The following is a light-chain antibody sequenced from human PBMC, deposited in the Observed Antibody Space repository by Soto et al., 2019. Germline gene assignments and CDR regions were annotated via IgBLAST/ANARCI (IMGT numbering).Light chain of an antibody. J-gene: IGLJ1*01. CDR3: SSYRVGGSYV. CDR1: SSDVGRHND. Sequence: QSALTPPASVSGSPGQSLTISCSGTSSDVGRHNDVSWYQQHPGKVPQLMIYNVNIRPSGLSDRFSASKSGNMASLTISGLQAEDEADYYCSSYRVGGSYVFGTGTKLTVL. CDR2: NVN. V-gene: IGLV2-14*03.